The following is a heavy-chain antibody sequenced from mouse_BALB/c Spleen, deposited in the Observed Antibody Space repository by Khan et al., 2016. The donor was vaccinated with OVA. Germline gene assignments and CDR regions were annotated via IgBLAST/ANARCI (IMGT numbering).Heavy chain of an antibody. CDR3: AKGYWYFDV. V-gene: IGHV9-2-1*01. CDR1: GYTFTDYS. Sequence: QIQLVQSGPELKKPGETVKISCKASGYTFTDYSLHWVKQAPGKGLKWMGWINTETGEPTYVDDFKGRFAFSLETSASTAYLQINNLRNEDTAIYFCAKGYWYFDVWGAGTTVTVSS. J-gene: IGHJ1*01. CDR2: INTETGEP.